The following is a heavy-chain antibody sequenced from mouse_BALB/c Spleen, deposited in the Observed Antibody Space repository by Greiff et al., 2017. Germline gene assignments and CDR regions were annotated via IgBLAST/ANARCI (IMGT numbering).Heavy chain of an antibody. Sequence: EVQRVESGPGLVKPSQSLSLTCTVTGYSITSDYAWNWIRQFPGNKLEWMGYISYSGSTSYNPSLKSRISITRDTSKNQFFLQLNSVTTEDTATYYCARGGGFDYWGQGTTLTVSS. J-gene: IGHJ2*01. CDR1: GYSITSDYA. CDR3: ARGGGFDY. V-gene: IGHV3-2*02. CDR2: ISYSGST.